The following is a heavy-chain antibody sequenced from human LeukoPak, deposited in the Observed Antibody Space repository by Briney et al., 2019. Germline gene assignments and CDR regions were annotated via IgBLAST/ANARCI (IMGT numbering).Heavy chain of an antibody. CDR1: GGSISSGGYY. CDR3: LRGDSRDY. V-gene: IGHV3-11*04. D-gene: IGHD2-21*01. Sequence: LSLTCTVSGGSISSGGYYWSWIRQHPGKGLEWISSINSVGLTTHYIDSVKGRFIISRDNARNSLYLQMNSLRVEDTAPYYCLRGDSRDYWGQGTLVTVS. CDR2: INSVGLTT. J-gene: IGHJ4*02.